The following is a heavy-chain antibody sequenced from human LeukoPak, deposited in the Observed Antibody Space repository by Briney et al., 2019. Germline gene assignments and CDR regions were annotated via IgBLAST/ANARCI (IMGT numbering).Heavy chain of an antibody. D-gene: IGHD2-15*01. CDR1: GGSISSYY. CDR2: IYYCGST. CDR3: ASTYSRLLYYCMDV. V-gene: IGHV4-59*01. J-gene: IGHJ6*02. Sequence: SETLSLTCTVSGGSISSYYWSWIRQPPGKGLEWIGYIYYCGSTNYNPSLKSRVTISVDTSKNQFSLELSSVTAADTAVYYWASTYSRLLYYCMDVWGQGTTVSVSS.